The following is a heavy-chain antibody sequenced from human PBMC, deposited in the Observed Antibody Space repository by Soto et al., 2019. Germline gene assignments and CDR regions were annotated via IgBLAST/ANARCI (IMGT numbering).Heavy chain of an antibody. CDR3: AKLAGYCSGNSCHGDYAMDV. CDR2: IYYSENT. V-gene: IGHV4-30-4*01. CDR1: GGSISSGDYY. D-gene: IGHD2-2*01. J-gene: IGHJ6*02. Sequence: PSETLSLTCTVSGGSISSGDYYWSWIRQPPGKGLEWIGYIYYSENTYYNPSLKSRVSISVDTSKNQFSLKVSSVTAADTAVYYCAKLAGYCSGNSCHGDYAMDVWGQGTTVTVSS.